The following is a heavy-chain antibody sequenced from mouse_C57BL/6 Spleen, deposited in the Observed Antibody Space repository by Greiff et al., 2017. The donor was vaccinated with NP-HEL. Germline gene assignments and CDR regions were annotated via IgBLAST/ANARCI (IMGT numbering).Heavy chain of an antibody. CDR2: FYPGSGSI. CDR3: AIHEAPSYYGSSHWYFEV. J-gene: IGHJ1*03. V-gene: IGHV1-62-2*01. Sequence: VQLQQSGAELVKPGASVKLSCKASGYTFTEYTIHWVKQRSGQGLEWIGWFYPGSGSIKYNEKFKDKATLTADKSSSTVYMELSRLTSEDSAVYICAIHEAPSYYGSSHWYFEVWGTGTTVTVSS. D-gene: IGHD1-1*01. CDR1: GYTFTEYT.